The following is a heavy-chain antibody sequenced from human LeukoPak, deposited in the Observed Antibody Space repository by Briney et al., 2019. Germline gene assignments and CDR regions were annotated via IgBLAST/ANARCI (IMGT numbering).Heavy chain of an antibody. Sequence: QPGRSLGLSCVASGFTLHDYAMHWVRQAPGKGLEWVSGISWDSDSIGYADSVKGRFTISRDNAKNSLYLQMNSLRAEDTALYYCAKDGVSGSYAVFDSWGQGTLVTASS. J-gene: IGHJ4*02. CDR1: GFTLHDYA. CDR2: ISWDSDSI. D-gene: IGHD1-26*01. CDR3: AKDGVSGSYAVFDS. V-gene: IGHV3-9*01.